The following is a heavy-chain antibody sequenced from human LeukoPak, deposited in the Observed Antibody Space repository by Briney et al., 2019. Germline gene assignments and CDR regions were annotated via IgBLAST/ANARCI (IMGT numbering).Heavy chain of an antibody. CDR1: GFTFSSYG. D-gene: IGHD4-17*01. CDR3: ARTTVTTLLIDY. CDR2: IWYDGSNK. V-gene: IGHV3-33*01. J-gene: IGHJ4*02. Sequence: GGSLSLSCAASGFTFSSYGMHWVRQAPGKGLEWVAVIWYDGSNKYYADSVKGRFTISRDNSKNTLYLQMNSLRAEDTAVYYCARTTVTTLLIDYWGQGTLVTVSS.